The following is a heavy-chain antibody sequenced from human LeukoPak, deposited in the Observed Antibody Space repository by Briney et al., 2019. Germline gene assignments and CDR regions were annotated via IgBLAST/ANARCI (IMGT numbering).Heavy chain of an antibody. V-gene: IGHV3-53*01. Sequence: GGSLRLSCAASGFTVSSNYMSWVRQAPGKGLEWVSVTYSGGSTYYADSVKGRFTISRDNSKNTLYLQMNSLRAEDTAVYYCARDGIAVAGLATWGQGTLVTVSS. CDR3: ARDGIAVAGLAT. CDR1: GFTVSSNY. J-gene: IGHJ5*02. D-gene: IGHD6-19*01. CDR2: TYSGGST.